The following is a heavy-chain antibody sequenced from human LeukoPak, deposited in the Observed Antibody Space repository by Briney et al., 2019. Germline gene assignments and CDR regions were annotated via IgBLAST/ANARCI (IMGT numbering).Heavy chain of an antibody. D-gene: IGHD6-19*01. CDR1: GGSISSSSYY. J-gene: IGHJ4*02. Sequence: SETLSLTCTVSGGSISSSSYYWGWIRQPPGKGLEWIGSIYYSGSTYYNPSLKSRVTISVDTSKNQFSLKLGSVTAADTAVYYCARLIAVAGTSYWGQGTLVTVSS. CDR3: ARLIAVAGTSY. CDR2: IYYSGST. V-gene: IGHV4-39*01.